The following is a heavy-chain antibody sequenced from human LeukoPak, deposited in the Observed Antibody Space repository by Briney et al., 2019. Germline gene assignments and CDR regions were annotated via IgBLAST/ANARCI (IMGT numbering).Heavy chain of an antibody. D-gene: IGHD3-10*01. CDR2: ISSSSSYI. V-gene: IGHV3-23*01. CDR1: GFTFGDYA. J-gene: IGHJ4*02. CDR3: AKDWLTYYYGSGSYYLGERANFDY. Sequence: PGRSLRLSCTASGFTFGDYAMTWVRQAPGKGLEWVSSISSSSSYIYYADSVKGRFTISRDNSKNTLYLQMNSLRAEDTAVYYCAKDWLTYYYGSGSYYLGERANFDYWGQGTLVTVSS.